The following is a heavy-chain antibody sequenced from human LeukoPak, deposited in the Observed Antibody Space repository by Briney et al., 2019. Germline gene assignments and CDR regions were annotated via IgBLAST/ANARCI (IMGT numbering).Heavy chain of an antibody. J-gene: IGHJ6*02. Sequence: PSETLSLTCAVYGGSFSGYYWSWIRQPPGKGLEWIGEINHSGSTNYNPSLKSRVTISVDTSKNQFSLKLSSVTAADTAVYYCARPIYYYDSSGSSYYYGMDVWGQGTTVTVSS. CDR3: ARPIYYYDSSGSSYYYGMDV. V-gene: IGHV4-34*01. CDR2: INHSGST. CDR1: GGSFSGYY. D-gene: IGHD3-22*01.